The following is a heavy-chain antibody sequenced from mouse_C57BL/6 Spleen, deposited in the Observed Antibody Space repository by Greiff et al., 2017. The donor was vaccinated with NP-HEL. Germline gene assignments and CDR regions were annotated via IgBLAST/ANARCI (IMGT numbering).Heavy chain of an antibody. J-gene: IGHJ3*01. Sequence: EVQVVESGGGLVKPGGSLKLSCAASGFTFSDYGMHWVRQAPEKGLEWVAYISSGSSTIYYADTVKGRFTISRDNAKNTLFLQMTSLRSEDTAMYYCASGGVRYYCRFAYWGQGTLVTVAA. CDR2: ISSGSSTI. CDR3: ASGGVRYYCRFAY. D-gene: IGHD2-12*01. V-gene: IGHV5-17*01. CDR1: GFTFSDYG.